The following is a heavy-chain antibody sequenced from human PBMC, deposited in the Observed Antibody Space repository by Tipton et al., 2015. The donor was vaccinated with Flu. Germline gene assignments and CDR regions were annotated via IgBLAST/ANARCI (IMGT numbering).Heavy chain of an antibody. CDR2: INPNSGGT. J-gene: IGHJ6*02. D-gene: IGHD4-17*01. CDR3: ASEDGDRINYYYYGMDV. V-gene: IGHV1-2*06. Sequence: QLVQSGPEVKKPGDSVKVSCKASGYTFTGYYMKWVRQTPGKGLEWMGRINPNSGGTNYAQKFQGRVTMTRDTSISTAYMERSRLRSDDTAVYYCASEDGDRINYYYYGMDVWGQGTTVTVSS. CDR1: GYTFTGYY.